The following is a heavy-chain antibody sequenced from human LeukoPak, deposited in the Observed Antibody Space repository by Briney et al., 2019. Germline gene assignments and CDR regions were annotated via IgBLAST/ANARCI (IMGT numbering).Heavy chain of an antibody. D-gene: IGHD6-13*01. CDR2: ISSSGSTI. CDR3: ARESPTQGSSSWYVGYYYYYMDV. Sequence: GGSLRLSCAASGFTVSSNYMSWVRQAPGKGLEWVSYISSSGSTIYYADSVKGRFTISRDNAKNSLYLQMNSLRAEDTAVYYCARESPTQGSSSWYVGYYYYYMDVWGKGTTVTVSS. CDR1: GFTVSSNY. V-gene: IGHV3-11*04. J-gene: IGHJ6*03.